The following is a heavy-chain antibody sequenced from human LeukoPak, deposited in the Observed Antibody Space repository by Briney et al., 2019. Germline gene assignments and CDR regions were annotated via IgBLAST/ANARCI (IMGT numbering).Heavy chain of an antibody. V-gene: IGHV3-64*01. CDR2: ISSNGGST. J-gene: IGHJ5*02. Sequence: GGSLRLSCAASGFTFSSYAMHWVRQAPGKGLEYVSAISSNGGSTYYANSVKGRFTISRDNAKNTLYLQMNSLRVEDTAVYYCARAGSYGAWFDPWGQGTLVTVSS. CDR1: GFTFSSYA. D-gene: IGHD5-18*01. CDR3: ARAGSYGAWFDP.